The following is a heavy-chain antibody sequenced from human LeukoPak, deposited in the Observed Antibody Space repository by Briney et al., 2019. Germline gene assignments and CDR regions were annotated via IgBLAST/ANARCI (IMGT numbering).Heavy chain of an antibody. J-gene: IGHJ6*04. D-gene: IGHD3-10*02. CDR1: GFTFSSYG. CDR3: AELGITMIGGV. CDR2: ISSLSGTI. V-gene: IGHV3-48*01. Sequence: GGSLRLSCAASGFTFSSYGMSWVRQAPGEGLEWVSYISSLSGTIYYADSVKSRFTISRDNAKNSLYLQMNSLRAEDTAVYYCAELGITMIGGVWGKGTTVTISS.